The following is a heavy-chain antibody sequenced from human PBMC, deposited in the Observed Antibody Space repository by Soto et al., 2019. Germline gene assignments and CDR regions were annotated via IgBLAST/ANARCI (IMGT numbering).Heavy chain of an antibody. Sequence: GGSLRLSCAASGFTFSSYAMHWVRQAPGKGLEYVSAISSNGGSTYYANSVKGRFTISRDNFKNTLYLQMSSLRAEDLAANYCARMLDSSYCSEIDFWGQGTPVTVSS. V-gene: IGHV3-64*01. D-gene: IGHD6-6*01. CDR2: ISSNGGST. CDR1: GFTFSSYA. CDR3: ARMLDSSYCSEIDF. J-gene: IGHJ4*01.